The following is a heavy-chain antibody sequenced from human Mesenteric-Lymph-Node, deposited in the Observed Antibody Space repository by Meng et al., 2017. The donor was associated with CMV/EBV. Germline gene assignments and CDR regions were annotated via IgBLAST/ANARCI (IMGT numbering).Heavy chain of an antibody. Sequence: GESLKISCAASGFTFSNYAMHWVRQAPGKGLEWVAFIRYDGSNKYYADSVKGRFTISRDNSKNTLYLQMNSLRAEDTAVYYCAKDLFSGYCYWGQGTLVTVSS. CDR2: IRYDGSNK. CDR3: AKDLFSGYCY. J-gene: IGHJ4*02. V-gene: IGHV3-30*02. CDR1: GFTFSNYA. D-gene: IGHD3-22*01.